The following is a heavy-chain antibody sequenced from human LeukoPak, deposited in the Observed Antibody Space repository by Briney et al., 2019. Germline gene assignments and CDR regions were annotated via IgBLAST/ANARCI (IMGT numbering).Heavy chain of an antibody. V-gene: IGHV4-38-2*02. J-gene: IGHJ4*02. CDR3: AREATWGSY. Sequence: PGGSLRLSCAASGFTFSSYSMNWVRQPPGKGLEWIGSIYHSGSTYYNPSLKSRVTISVDTSKNQFSLKLSSVTAADTAVYYCAREATWGSYWGQGALVTVSS. CDR2: IYHSGST. CDR1: GFTFSSYS. D-gene: IGHD3-16*01.